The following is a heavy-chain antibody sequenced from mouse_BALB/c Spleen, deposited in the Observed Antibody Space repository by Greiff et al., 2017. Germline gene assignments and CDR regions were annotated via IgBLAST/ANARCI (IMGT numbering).Heavy chain of an antibody. CDR1: GFTFSSYT. CDR3: TRDGDPFYYYGSSYLYAMDY. V-gene: IGHV5-6-4*01. Sequence: EVMLVESGGGLVKPGGSLKLSCAASGFTFSSYTMSWVRQTPEKRLEWVATISSGGSYTYYPDSVKGRFTISRDNAKNTLYLQMSSLKSEDTAMYYCTRDGDPFYYYGSSYLYAMDYWGQGTSVTVSS. D-gene: IGHD1-1*01. CDR2: ISSGGSYT. J-gene: IGHJ4*01.